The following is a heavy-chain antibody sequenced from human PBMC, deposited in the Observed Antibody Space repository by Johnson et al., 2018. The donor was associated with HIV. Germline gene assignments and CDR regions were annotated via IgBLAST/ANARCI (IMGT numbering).Heavy chain of an antibody. V-gene: IGHV3-30*02. CDR2: IRYDGNNK. J-gene: IGHJ3*02. CDR1: GITFSSSG. Sequence: QVQLVESGGGVVRPGGSLRLSCAASGITFSSSGMNWVRQAPGKGLEWVSFIRYDGNNKYYADSVKGRFTISRDNSKNTLYLQMNSLRAEDTAVYYCAKSTWELRHLDAFDIWGQGTMVTVSS. CDR3: AKSTWELRHLDAFDI. D-gene: IGHD1-26*01.